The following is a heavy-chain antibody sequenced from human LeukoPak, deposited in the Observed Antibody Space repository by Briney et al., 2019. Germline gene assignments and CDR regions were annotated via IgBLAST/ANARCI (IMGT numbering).Heavy chain of an antibody. J-gene: IGHJ4*02. D-gene: IGHD6-19*01. V-gene: IGHV4-34*01. CDR3: ARKGHKQWLGNDY. CDR1: GGSFSGYY. CDR2: INHSGST. Sequence: PSETLSLTCAVYGGSFSGYYWSWIRQPPGKGLEWIGEINHSGSTNYNPSLKSRVTISVDTSKNQFSLKLSSVTAADTAVYYCARKGHKQWLGNDYWGQGTLVTVSS.